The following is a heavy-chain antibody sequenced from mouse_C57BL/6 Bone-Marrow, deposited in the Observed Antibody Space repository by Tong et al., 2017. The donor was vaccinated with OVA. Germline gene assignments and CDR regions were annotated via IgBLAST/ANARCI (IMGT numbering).Heavy chain of an antibody. CDR2: IDPSDSET. J-gene: IGHJ4*01. Sequence: VQLQESGPELVKTGASVKISCKASGYSFTSYWMHWVKQRPGQGLEWIGMIDPSDSETRLNQKFKDKATLTVDKSSSTAYMQLSSPTSEDSAVYYCARYPFITTATGDYAMDYWGQGTSVTVSS. CDR1: GYSFTSYW. D-gene: IGHD1-2*01. V-gene: IGHV1S126*01. CDR3: ARYPFITTATGDYAMDY.